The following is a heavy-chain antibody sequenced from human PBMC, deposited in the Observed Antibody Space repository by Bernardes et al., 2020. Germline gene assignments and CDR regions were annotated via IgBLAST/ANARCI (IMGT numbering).Heavy chain of an antibody. CDR2: IYYNGIT. V-gene: IGHV4-39*01. J-gene: IGHJ4*02. CDR3: ARHSLSSHSYGYAWFDY. CDR1: GGSISSSDSY. Sequence: SETLSLTCNVSGGSISSSDSYWGWIRQSPGKGLEWIASIYYNGITFYTPSLKSRVTISGDTSKNQLSLRLTSVTAADVAVYYCARHSLSSHSYGYAWFDYWGQGTLVTVSS. D-gene: IGHD3-16*01.